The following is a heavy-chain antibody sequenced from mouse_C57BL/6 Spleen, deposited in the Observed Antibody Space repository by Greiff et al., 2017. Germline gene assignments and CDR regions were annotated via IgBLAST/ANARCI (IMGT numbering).Heavy chain of an antibody. Sequence: QVQLQQPGAELVRPGSSVKLSCKASGYPFTSYWMHCVKQRPIQSLEWIGNLDPSASETHYNQKFKDKATLTVAKSSSTAYMQLSSLTSEDSAVYYCARWGSKSLYLDYWGQGTTLTVSS. CDR1: GYPFTSYW. D-gene: IGHD2-5*01. CDR3: ARWGSKSLYLDY. V-gene: IGHV1-52*01. J-gene: IGHJ2*01. CDR2: LDPSASET.